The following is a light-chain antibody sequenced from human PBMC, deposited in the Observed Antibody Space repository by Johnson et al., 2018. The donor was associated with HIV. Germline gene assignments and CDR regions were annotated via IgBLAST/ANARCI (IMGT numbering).Light chain of an antibody. CDR2: DNN. CDR3: GTWDSSLSAV. J-gene: IGLJ1*01. CDR1: SSNIGNNY. Sequence: HSVLTQPPSVSAAPGQKVTISCSGSSSNIGNNYVSWYQQLPGTAPKLLIYDNNKRPSGIPDRFSGSKSGTSATLGITGLQTGDEADYYCGTWDSSLSAVFGTGTKVTGL. V-gene: IGLV1-51*01.